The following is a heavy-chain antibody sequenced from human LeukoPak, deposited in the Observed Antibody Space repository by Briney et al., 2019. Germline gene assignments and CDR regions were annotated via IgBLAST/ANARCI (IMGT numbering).Heavy chain of an antibody. Sequence: GSLRLSCAASGFTFSSYAMSWVRQAPGKGLEWVSAISGSGGSTYYADSVKGRFTISRDNSKNTLYLQMNSLRAEDTAVYYCAKDSRRYCSSTSCIHFDYWGQGTLVTVSS. V-gene: IGHV3-23*01. CDR2: ISGSGGST. D-gene: IGHD2-2*01. CDR3: AKDSRRYCSSTSCIHFDY. CDR1: GFTFSSYA. J-gene: IGHJ4*02.